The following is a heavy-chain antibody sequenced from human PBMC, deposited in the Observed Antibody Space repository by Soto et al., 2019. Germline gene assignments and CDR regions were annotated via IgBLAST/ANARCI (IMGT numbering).Heavy chain of an antibody. CDR3: ARVGYDILTGYLTDYYYYYYMDV. D-gene: IGHD3-9*01. V-gene: IGHV4-59*01. Sequence: SETLSLTCTVSGGSISSYYWSWIRQPPGKGLEWIGYIYYSGSTNYNPSLKSRVTISVDTSKNHFSLKLSSVTAADTAVYYCARVGYDILTGYLTDYYYYYYMDVWGKGTTVTVSS. CDR2: IYYSGST. J-gene: IGHJ6*03. CDR1: GGSISSYY.